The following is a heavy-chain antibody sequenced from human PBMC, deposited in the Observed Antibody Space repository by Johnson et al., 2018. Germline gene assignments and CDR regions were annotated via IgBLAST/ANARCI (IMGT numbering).Heavy chain of an antibody. V-gene: IGHV3-33*01. CDR1: GFTFSNYA. CDR2: IWYDGTNK. D-gene: IGHD6-13*01. Sequence: VQLLESGGGVVQPGRSLRLSCVASGFTFSNYAMHWVRQAPGKGPEWVAVIWYDGTNKYYADSVEGRFTISRDDSKNTLYLQMGSLRVDDTAMYYCAGAAVSSRNWFAPWGQGTLVTVSS. CDR3: AGAAVSSRNWFAP. J-gene: IGHJ5*02.